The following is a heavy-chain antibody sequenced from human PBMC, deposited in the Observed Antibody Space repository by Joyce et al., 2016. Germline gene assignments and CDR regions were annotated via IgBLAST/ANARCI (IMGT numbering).Heavy chain of an antibody. Sequence: QVQLQESGPGLVRPSETLSLTCMVSGGSFSTYWWSWIRQPPGKGLEWVAFVSYSGSTSYNPALRSRVAISADTAKRRFSLVLTSVTAADTAMYYCVHTGDGSGGYWGQGTLVTVSS. J-gene: IGHJ4*02. D-gene: IGHD3-10*01. CDR3: VHTGDGSGGY. CDR1: GGSFSTYW. V-gene: IGHV4-59*01. CDR2: VSYSGST.